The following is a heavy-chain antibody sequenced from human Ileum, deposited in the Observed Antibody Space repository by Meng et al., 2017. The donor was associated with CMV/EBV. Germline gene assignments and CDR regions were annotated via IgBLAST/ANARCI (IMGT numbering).Heavy chain of an antibody. D-gene: IGHD2-21*01. J-gene: IGHJ5*02. CDR3: ATTYCGFACWTNWFDP. CDR1: GFTISDYT. CDR2: ISADTTGI. V-gene: IGHV3-21*06. Sequence: SGFTISDYTMTWVRQAPGRGLEWVSSISADTTGIHYTDSVKGRFTISRDDAKNSLYLQMNSLRADDTAVYYCATTYCGFACWTNWFDPRGQGTLVTVSS.